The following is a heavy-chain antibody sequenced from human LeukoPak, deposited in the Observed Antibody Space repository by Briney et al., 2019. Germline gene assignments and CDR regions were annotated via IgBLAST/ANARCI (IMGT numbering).Heavy chain of an antibody. Sequence: GGSLRLSCAASGFTFGSYSMNWVRQAPGKGLEWVSYISSSSSYIYYADSVKGRFTISRDNTKNSLYLQMNSLRAEDTAVYYCASSQGEYSSGESAFDIWGQGTMVTVSS. CDR1: GFTFGSYS. D-gene: IGHD6-19*01. CDR2: ISSSSSYI. CDR3: ASSQGEYSSGESAFDI. J-gene: IGHJ3*02. V-gene: IGHV3-21*05.